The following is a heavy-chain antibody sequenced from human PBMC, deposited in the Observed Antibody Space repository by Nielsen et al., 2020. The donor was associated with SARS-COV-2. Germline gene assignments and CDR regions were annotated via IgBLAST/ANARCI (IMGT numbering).Heavy chain of an antibody. D-gene: IGHD2-15*01. CDR2: ISYDGSNK. CDR3: AKDWTAIVVVPSGGVDY. V-gene: IGHV3-30*18. Sequence: LKISCPASGFTFSTYGMHWVRQAPGKGLEWVAAISYDGSNKYYVDSVKGRFTISRDNSKNTLYLQMSSLREEDTAVYYCAKDWTAIVVVPSGGVDYWGQGTLVTVSS. CDR1: GFTFSTYG. J-gene: IGHJ4*02.